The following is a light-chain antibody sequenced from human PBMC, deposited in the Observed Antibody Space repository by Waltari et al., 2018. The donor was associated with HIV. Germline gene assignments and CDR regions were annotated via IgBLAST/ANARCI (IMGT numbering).Light chain of an antibody. Sequence: QSVLTQPPSTSGTPGQTVTISCSGTRSDIGTTYVYWYQQVPGTAPKLLIYRNIQRPSGVPARFSGSKSGTSASLAISGLRSEDEAHYHCASWDDSLGGRWVFGGGTKLTVL. J-gene: IGLJ3*02. CDR2: RNI. V-gene: IGLV1-47*01. CDR3: ASWDDSLGGRWV. CDR1: RSDIGTTY.